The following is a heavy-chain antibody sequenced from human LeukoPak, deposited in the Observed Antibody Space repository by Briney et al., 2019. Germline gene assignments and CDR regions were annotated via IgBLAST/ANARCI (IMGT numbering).Heavy chain of an antibody. CDR2: ISSTSSYI. J-gene: IGHJ2*01. V-gene: IGHV3-21*01. CDR3: ARTISGDWSCDNCYWYFDL. CDR1: GFTFNTYN. D-gene: IGHD3-10*01. Sequence: PGGSLRLSCVASGFTFNTYNMNWVRQAPGKGLVWVSSISSTSSYIYYADSVKGRFTISRDNAKNSLYLQMNSLRDEDTALYYWARTISGDWSCDNCYWYFDLWGRGTLVTVSS.